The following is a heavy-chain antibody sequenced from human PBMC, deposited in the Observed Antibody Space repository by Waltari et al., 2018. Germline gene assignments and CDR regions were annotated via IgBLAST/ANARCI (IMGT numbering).Heavy chain of an antibody. CDR2: FSYSGAT. CDR1: GGSITTSRHS. CDR3: ATYVGASVGTAAFDV. Sequence: QLHLQESGPGLVKPSETLSLTCSVSGGSITTSRHSWGWIRQPPGKGLEWTGTFSYSGATYYNPSLRSRVTISLDTSKNQFSLKLNSVTAADTAVYYCATYVGASVGTAAFDVWGQGTMVTISS. D-gene: IGHD3-16*01. J-gene: IGHJ3*01. V-gene: IGHV4-39*01.